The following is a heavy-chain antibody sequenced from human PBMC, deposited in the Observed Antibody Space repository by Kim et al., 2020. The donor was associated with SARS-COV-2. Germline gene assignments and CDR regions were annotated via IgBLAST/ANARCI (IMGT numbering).Heavy chain of an antibody. J-gene: IGHJ6*02. Sequence: SETLSLTCTVSGGSISSYYWSWIRQPPGKGLEWIGYIYYSGSTNYNPSLKSRVTISVDTSKNQFSLKLSSVTAADTAVYYCARDASYSPYYYGMDVWGPG. V-gene: IGHV4-59*13. CDR1: GGSISSYY. CDR3: ARDASYSPYYYGMDV. CDR2: IYYSGST. D-gene: IGHD1-26*01.